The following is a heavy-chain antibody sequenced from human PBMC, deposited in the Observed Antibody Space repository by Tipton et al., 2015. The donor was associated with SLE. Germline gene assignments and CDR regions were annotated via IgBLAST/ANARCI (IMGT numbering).Heavy chain of an antibody. CDR3: ARHSQGHIVVGDFDS. Sequence: SLRLSCAASGFTFSDDYMSWIRQAPGKGLEWVSYISSSGTTIYYADSVKGRFTISRDNAKNSLYLQMNSLRAEDTAVYYCARHSQGHIVVGDFDSWGQGTLVLVSS. CDR1: GFTFSDDY. J-gene: IGHJ4*02. D-gene: IGHD2-2*01. V-gene: IGHV3-11*04. CDR2: ISSSGTTI.